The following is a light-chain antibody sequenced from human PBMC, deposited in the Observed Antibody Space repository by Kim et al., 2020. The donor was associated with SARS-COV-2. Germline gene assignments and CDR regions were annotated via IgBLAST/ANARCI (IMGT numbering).Light chain of an antibody. CDR2: GKN. CDR1: SLRTYY. V-gene: IGLV3-19*01. Sequence: VALGQTVRITCQGDSLRTYYTAWFQQKPGQAPIVVFYGKNNRPSGIPDRFSGSSSGNTASLTITATQAGDEADYYCNSRDNNDNVLFGGGTRLTVL. CDR3: NSRDNNDNVL. J-gene: IGLJ2*01.